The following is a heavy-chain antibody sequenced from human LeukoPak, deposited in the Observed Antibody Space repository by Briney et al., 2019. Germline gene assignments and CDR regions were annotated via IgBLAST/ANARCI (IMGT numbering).Heavy chain of an antibody. CDR3: ARSGPGVDTAMAYDY. J-gene: IGHJ4*02. Sequence: SETLSLTCTVSGGSISSGGYYWSWIRQHPGKGLEWIGYIYYSGSTYYNPSLKSRVTISVDTSKNQFSLKLSSVTAADTAVYFCARSGPGVDTAMAYDYWAREPWSPSPQ. CDR1: GGSISSGGYY. V-gene: IGHV4-31*03. D-gene: IGHD5-18*01. CDR2: IYYSGST.